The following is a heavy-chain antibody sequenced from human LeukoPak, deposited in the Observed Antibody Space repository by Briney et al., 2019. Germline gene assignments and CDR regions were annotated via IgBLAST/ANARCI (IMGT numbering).Heavy chain of an antibody. J-gene: IGHJ6*02. CDR3: ARETRLGLYYYGMDV. CDR2: IYSGGST. Sequence: PGGSLRLSCAASGFTVSSNYMSWVRQAPGKGLEWVSVIYSGGSTYYADSVKGRFTISRDNSKNTPYLQMNSLRAEDTAVYYCARETRLGLYYYGMDVWGQGTTVTVSS. D-gene: IGHD6-19*01. V-gene: IGHV3-66*01. CDR1: GFTVSSNY.